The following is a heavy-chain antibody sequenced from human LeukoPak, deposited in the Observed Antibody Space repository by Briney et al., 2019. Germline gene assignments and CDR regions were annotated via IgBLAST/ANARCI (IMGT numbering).Heavy chain of an antibody. V-gene: IGHV3-23*01. CDR3: AKGLWFGELLSAFDI. D-gene: IGHD3-10*01. Sequence: GGSLRLSCAASVFTFSSYAMSWVRQAPGKGLEWVSAISGSGGSTYYADSVKGRFTISRDNSKNTLYLQMNSLRAEDTAVYYCAKGLWFGELLSAFDIWGQGAMVTVSS. CDR1: VFTFSSYA. J-gene: IGHJ3*02. CDR2: ISGSGGST.